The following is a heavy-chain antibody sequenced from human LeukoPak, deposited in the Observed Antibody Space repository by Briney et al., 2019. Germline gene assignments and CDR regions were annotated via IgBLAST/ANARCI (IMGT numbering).Heavy chain of an antibody. J-gene: IGHJ4*02. D-gene: IGHD2/OR15-2a*01. CDR1: GFTFSSYG. Sequence: GRSLRLSCAASGFTFSSYGMHWVRQAPGKGLEWVAVISYDGSNKYYADSVKGRVTISRDNSKNTLYLQMNSLRAEDTAVYYCAKASMDTNFDYWGQGTLVTVSS. V-gene: IGHV3-30*18. CDR3: AKASMDTNFDY. CDR2: ISYDGSNK.